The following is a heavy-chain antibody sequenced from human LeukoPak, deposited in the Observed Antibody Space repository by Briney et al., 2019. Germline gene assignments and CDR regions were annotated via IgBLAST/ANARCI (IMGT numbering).Heavy chain of an antibody. CDR2: MSYVGIT. J-gene: IGHJ4*02. V-gene: IGHV4-39*01. D-gene: IGHD4-11*01. CDR1: GDSISSTTYW. CDR3: TRLPLDYSLDH. Sequence: ASETLSLTCTVSGDSISSTTYWWGWIRQSPGKGLEWIGSMSYVGITSYNPSLKSRATISVDTSKNQFSLMLNSVTAADTAEYYCTRLPLDYSLDHWGQGTPVSVSS.